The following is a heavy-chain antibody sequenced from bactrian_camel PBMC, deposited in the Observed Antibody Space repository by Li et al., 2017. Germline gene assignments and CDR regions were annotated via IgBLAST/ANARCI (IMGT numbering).Heavy chain of an antibody. CDR1: GSIYDHFC. J-gene: IGHJ4*01. CDR2: IDNISDR. V-gene: IGHV3S55*01. CDR3: ATECLGFRGQYKG. Sequence: QVQLVESGGGSVQAGGSLRLSCKVSGSIYDHFCMGWWRQAPGKEREGVASIDNISDRLYAEFAKGRFTISKDAAKNTLDLQMNALNPEDTAVYYCATECLGFRGQYKGWSQGTQVTVS. D-gene: IGHD1*01.